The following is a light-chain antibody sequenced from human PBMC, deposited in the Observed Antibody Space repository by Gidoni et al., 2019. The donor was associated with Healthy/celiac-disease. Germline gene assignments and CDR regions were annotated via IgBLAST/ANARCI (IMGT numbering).Light chain of an antibody. V-gene: IGKV3-15*01. CDR3: QQYNNWTPWT. J-gene: IGKJ1*01. CDR2: GAS. CDR1: QSVSSN. Sequence: EVVITSSPPILSVSPGERATLSCRASQSVSSNLAWYQQKPGQAPRLLSYGASSRATGIPARFSGSGSGTEFTLTISSRQSEDFAVYYCQQYNNWTPWTFGQGTKVEIK.